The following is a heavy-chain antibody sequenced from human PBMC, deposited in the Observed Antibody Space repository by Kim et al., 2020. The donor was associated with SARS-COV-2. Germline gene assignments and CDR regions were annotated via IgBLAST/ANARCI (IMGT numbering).Heavy chain of an antibody. CDR1: GGTFSSYA. D-gene: IGHD2-2*01. J-gene: IGHJ6*02. V-gene: IGHV1-69*13. Sequence: SVKVSCKASGGTFSSYAISWVRQAPGQGLEWMGGIIPIFGTANYAQKFQGRVTITADESTSTAYMELSSLRSEDTAVYYCARDGCSSTSCYARGMLSYYYYGMDVWGQGTTVTVSS. CDR2: IIPIFGTA. CDR3: ARDGCSSTSCYARGMLSYYYYGMDV.